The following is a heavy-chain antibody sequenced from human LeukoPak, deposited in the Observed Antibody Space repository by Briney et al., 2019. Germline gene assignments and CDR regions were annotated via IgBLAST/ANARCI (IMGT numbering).Heavy chain of an antibody. CDR2: IYYSGST. J-gene: IGHJ4*02. D-gene: IGHD4-17*01. V-gene: IGHV4-39*07. Sequence: GSLRLSCAASGFTFSSYSMNWIRQPPGKGLEWIGSIYYSGSTYYNPSLKSRVTISVDTSKNQFSLKLSSVTAADTAVYYCARDLSTGAADYWGQGTLVTVSS. CDR3: ARDLSTGAADY. CDR1: GFTFSSYS.